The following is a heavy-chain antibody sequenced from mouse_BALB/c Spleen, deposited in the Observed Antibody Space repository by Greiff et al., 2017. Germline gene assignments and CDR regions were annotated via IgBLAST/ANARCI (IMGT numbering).Heavy chain of an antibody. CDR2: ISSGGST. Sequence: EVKLMESGGGLVKPGGSLKLSCAASGFTFSSYAMSWVRQTPEKRLEWVASISSGGSTYYPDSVKGRFTISRDNARNILYLQMSSLRSEDTAMYYCARHYGNSYYFDYWGQGTTLTVSS. CDR3: ARHYGNSYYFDY. J-gene: IGHJ2*01. CDR1: GFTFSSYA. V-gene: IGHV5-6-5*01. D-gene: IGHD2-1*01.